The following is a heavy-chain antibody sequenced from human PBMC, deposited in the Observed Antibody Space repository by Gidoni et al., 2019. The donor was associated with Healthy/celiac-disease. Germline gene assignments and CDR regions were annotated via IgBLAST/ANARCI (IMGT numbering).Heavy chain of an antibody. CDR1: AFTFISYS. CDR3: ARGAAGYSSGWYGVGY. J-gene: IGHJ4*02. CDR2: SSSIRSYI. D-gene: IGHD6-19*01. Sequence: EVQLVESGGGLVKPGGSLRLSCAPSAFTFISYSMNWVRQAPGTWLEWVSSSSSIRSYIDDADSVKGRFTISRDNAKNSLYLQMNSLRAEDTAVYYCARGAAGYSSGWYGVGYWGQGTLVTVSS. V-gene: IGHV3-21*01.